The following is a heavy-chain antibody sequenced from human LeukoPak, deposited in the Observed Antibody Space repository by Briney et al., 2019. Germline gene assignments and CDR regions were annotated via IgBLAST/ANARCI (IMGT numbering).Heavy chain of an antibody. CDR3: ARYISGSGFDY. CDR2: IYYSGST. CDR1: GVSISSVDHC. V-gene: IGHV4-30-2*03. J-gene: IGHJ4*02. D-gene: IGHD6-25*01. Sequence: SAPTLSIPRTDAGVSISSVDHCCGCISKQPGKGLEWIGTIYYSGSTYYNPSLKSRLTISVDTSRNQFYLKLSSVTTADTAVYYCARYISGSGFDYWGQGTLVTVSS.